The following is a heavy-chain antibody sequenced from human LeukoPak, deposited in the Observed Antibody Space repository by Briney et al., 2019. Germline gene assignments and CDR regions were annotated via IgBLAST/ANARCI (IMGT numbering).Heavy chain of an antibody. CDR2: INHSGST. J-gene: IGHJ4*02. D-gene: IGHD5-12*01. CDR1: GGSFSGNY. CDR3: ARVRRLRAYFDY. V-gene: IGHV4-34*01. Sequence: SGTLSLTCAVYGGSFSGNYWSWSRQPPGKGLEWIGEINHSGSTNYNPSLKSRVTISVDTSKNQFSLKLSSVTAADTAVYYCARVRRLRAYFDYWGQGTLVTVSS.